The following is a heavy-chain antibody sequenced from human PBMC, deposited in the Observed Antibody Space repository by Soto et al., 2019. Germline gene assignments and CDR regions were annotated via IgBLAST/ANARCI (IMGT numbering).Heavy chain of an antibody. Sequence: QVQLVQSGAEVKKPGSSMKVSCKASGYTFSSYSISWVRQAPGQGPEWMGGVIPLFGTSDYAQKFQGRVRITADESTSTAYMEVSSLKSEDTAVYYCARQRGYCSDTRCYPGGGMDVWGQGTTVSVSS. D-gene: IGHD2-15*01. CDR2: VIPLFGTS. V-gene: IGHV1-69*01. J-gene: IGHJ6*02. CDR3: ARQRGYCSDTRCYPGGGMDV. CDR1: GYTFSSYS.